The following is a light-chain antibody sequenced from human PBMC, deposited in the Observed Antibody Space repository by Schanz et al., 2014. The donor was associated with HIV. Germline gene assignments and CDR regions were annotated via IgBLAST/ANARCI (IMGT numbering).Light chain of an antibody. CDR1: SSNIGSNY. CDR3: ATWDISRNGPV. V-gene: IGLV1-47*02. J-gene: IGLJ2*01. Sequence: QSVLTQPPSASGTLGQRLTISCSGSSSNIGSNYVFWYRQLPGAAPKLLIYGNDQRPSGVPDRFSASKSGTSASLAISGLRSEDEADYFCATWDISRNGPVFGGGTKLTVL. CDR2: GND.